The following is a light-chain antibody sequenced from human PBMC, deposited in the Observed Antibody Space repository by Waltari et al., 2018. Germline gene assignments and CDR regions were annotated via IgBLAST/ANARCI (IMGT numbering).Light chain of an antibody. CDR3: LLYYSGARV. J-gene: IGLJ3*02. CDR2: DAD. V-gene: IGLV7-46*01. Sequence: QAVVTQEPSLTVSQGGTVTLTCGSSTGAVTRGHYPYWFQQKPGQAPRALIYDADIRHSWTPARFSGSLLGGKAALTLSGAQPEDEAEYYCLLYYSGARVFGGGTKLTVL. CDR1: TGAVTRGHY.